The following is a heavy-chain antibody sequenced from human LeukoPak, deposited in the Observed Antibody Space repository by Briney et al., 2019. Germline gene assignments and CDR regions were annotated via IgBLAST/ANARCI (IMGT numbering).Heavy chain of an antibody. CDR3: ARHRRGYYDSSGDFDY. Sequence: GGSLRLSCAASGFTFSSYAMSWVRQAPGKGLEWVSAISGSGGSTYYADSVKGRFTISRDNSKNTLYLQMNSLRAEDTAVYYCARHRRGYYDSSGDFDYWGQGTLVTVSS. V-gene: IGHV3-23*01. CDR1: GFTFSSYA. CDR2: ISGSGGST. D-gene: IGHD3-22*01. J-gene: IGHJ4*02.